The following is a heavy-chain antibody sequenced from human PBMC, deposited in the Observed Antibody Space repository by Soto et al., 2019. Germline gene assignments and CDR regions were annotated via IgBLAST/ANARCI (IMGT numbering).Heavy chain of an antibody. CDR2: IYWDEDK. CDR3: AHSREGYRWVAEPFAV. D-gene: IGHD3-16*02. V-gene: IGHV2-5*02. Sequence: QITLKESGPTLVKPTQGLALTCTFSGFSLSTSGVGVGWIRQPPGKALEWLALIYWDEDKRYSPPLKSRLTICQNTSRTHVELTMTYMDPFDQATYSRAHSREGYRWVAEPFAVWRQGAMDTV. J-gene: IGHJ4*02. CDR1: GFSLSTSGVG.